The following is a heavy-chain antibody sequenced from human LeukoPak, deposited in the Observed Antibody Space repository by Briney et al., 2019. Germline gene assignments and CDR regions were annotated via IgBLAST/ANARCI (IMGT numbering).Heavy chain of an antibody. V-gene: IGHV3-23*01. CDR2: ISGNGGAT. J-gene: IGHJ4*02. CDR1: GFTFIRYA. Sequence: GGSLRLSCEASGFTFIRYAMNWVRQAPGKRLEWVSVISGNGGATYYADSVKGRFTIPRDNAKNTLYLQMDSLRAEDTAVYYCAKRPIVAASGPYFFDYWGQGTLVAVSS. D-gene: IGHD2-15*01. CDR3: AKRPIVAASGPYFFDY.